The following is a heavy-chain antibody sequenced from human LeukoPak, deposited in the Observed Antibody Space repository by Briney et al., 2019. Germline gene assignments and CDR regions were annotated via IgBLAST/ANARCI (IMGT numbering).Heavy chain of an antibody. Sequence: ASVKVSCKASGYTFTSYGISWVRQAPGQGLEWMGWISAYNGNTNYAQKLQGRVTMTTDTSTSTAYMELRSLRSDDTAAYYCARDSERVLRFGGGTYFDYWGQGTLVTVSS. D-gene: IGHD3-10*01. J-gene: IGHJ4*02. CDR1: GYTFTSYG. CDR2: ISAYNGNT. V-gene: IGHV1-18*01. CDR3: ARDSERVLRFGGGTYFDY.